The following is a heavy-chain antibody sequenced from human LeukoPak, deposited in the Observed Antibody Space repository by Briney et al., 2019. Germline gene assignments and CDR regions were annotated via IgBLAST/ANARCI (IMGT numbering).Heavy chain of an antibody. CDR3: AKGDGYAPYNYGMDV. CDR1: GFTFDDYV. CDR2: ISWNSDRI. J-gene: IGHJ6*02. Sequence: PGGSLRLSCAASGFTFDDYVMHWVRQAPGKGLEWVSGISWNSDRIGYADSVKGRFTISRDNAKNSLYLQMNSLRAEDTALYCCAKGDGYAPYNYGMDVWGQGTTVTVSS. D-gene: IGHD2-21*01. V-gene: IGHV3-9*01.